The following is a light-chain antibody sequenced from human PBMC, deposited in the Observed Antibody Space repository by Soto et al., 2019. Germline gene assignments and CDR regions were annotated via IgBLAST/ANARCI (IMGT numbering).Light chain of an antibody. J-gene: IGLJ3*02. CDR2: DVS. CDR3: NSYTSTGTVV. CDR1: SSDVGGYNY. V-gene: IGLV2-14*03. Sequence: QSVLTQPASVSGSPGESITISCTGGSSDVGGYNYVSWYQHNPGKVPKLLIYDVSARLSGVSNRFSDSKSGNTASLTISGLRAEVEADCYCNSYTSTGTVVFGGGTQLTVL.